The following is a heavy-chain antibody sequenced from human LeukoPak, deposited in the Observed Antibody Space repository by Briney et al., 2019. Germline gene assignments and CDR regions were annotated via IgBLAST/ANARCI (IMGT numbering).Heavy chain of an antibody. D-gene: IGHD3-10*01. CDR1: GFTFSNSV. CDR3: AKLKVFGSGSWDY. J-gene: IGHJ4*02. V-gene: IGHV3-23*01. CDR2: FSGSDENT. Sequence: GGSLRLSCAASGFTFSNSVVSWVRQAPGKGLEWVSSFSGSDENTHHAGSVTGRFTISRDNSKNTLDLQMNSLRVEDTATYYCAKLKVFGSGSWDYWGQGSLVTVSS.